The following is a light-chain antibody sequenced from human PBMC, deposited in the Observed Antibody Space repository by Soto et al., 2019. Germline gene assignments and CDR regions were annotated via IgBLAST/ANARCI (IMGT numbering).Light chain of an antibody. CDR3: QQYNSYLYT. CDR1: QSISSW. J-gene: IGKJ2*01. CDR2: KAS. Sequence: DIQMTQSPSTLSASVGDRVTITCRASQSISSWLAWYQQKPGKAPKLLIYKASSLESGVPSRFSGGGSVTEFTLTISSLQPDDFATYYCQQYNSYLYTFGQGTKLEIK. V-gene: IGKV1-5*03.